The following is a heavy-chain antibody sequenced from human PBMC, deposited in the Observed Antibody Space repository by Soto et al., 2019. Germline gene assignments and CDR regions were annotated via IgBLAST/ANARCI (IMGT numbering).Heavy chain of an antibody. CDR3: AKIGYNDWDFDY. Sequence: EGSLRLSCAASRFTFSRYWMAWVRQAPGKGLEWVANINQDVSQKLYVDSVRGRFTISRDNAKNSVYLQMNNLRADDTAVYYCAKIGYNDWDFDYWGQGTLVTVSS. D-gene: IGHD3-22*01. V-gene: IGHV3-7*01. CDR1: RFTFSRYW. J-gene: IGHJ4*02. CDR2: INQDVSQK.